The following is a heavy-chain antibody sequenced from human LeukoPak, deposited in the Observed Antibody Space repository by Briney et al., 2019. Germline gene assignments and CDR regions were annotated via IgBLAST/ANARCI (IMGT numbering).Heavy chain of an antibody. CDR2: IVVGSGNT. J-gene: IGHJ5*02. CDR1: GFTFTSSA. CDR3: AADYRWSGYFTNA. D-gene: IGHD3-3*01. V-gene: IGHV1-58*01. Sequence: SVKVSCKSSGFTFTSSAVQWVRQARGQRLEWIGWIVVGSGNTNYAQKFQERVTITRDMSTSTAYMELSSLRSEDTAVYYCAADYRWSGYFTNAWGQGTLVTVSS.